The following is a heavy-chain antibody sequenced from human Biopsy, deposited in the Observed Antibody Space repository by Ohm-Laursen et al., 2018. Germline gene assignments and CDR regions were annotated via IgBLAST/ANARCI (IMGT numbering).Heavy chain of an antibody. Sequence: SETLSLTCAVSGYSISSGYYWGWIRQPPGKGLEWIGGIYHSGSTYYNPSLKSRVTISVDTSKNQFSLKLSSVTAADTAGYYCARGRALKSFDYWGQGTLVTVSS. CDR3: ARGRALKSFDY. CDR1: GYSISSGYY. CDR2: IYHSGST. J-gene: IGHJ4*02. V-gene: IGHV4-38-2*01.